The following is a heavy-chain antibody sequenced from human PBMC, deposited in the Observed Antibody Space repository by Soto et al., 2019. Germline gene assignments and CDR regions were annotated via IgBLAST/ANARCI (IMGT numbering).Heavy chain of an antibody. D-gene: IGHD3-3*01. CDR2: ISGSGGST. CDR1: GFTFSSYA. CDR3: AKGLLITIFGVVGGFDP. Sequence: EVQLLESGGGLVQPGGSLRLSCAASGFTFSSYAMSWVRQAPGKGLEWVSAISGSGGSTYYADSVKGRFTISRDNSKNTLYLQMNSLRAEDTAVYYCAKGLLITIFGVVGGFDPWGQGTLVTVSS. J-gene: IGHJ5*02. V-gene: IGHV3-23*01.